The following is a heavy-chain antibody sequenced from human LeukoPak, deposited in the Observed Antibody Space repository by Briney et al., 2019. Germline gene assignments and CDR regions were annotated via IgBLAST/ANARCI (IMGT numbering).Heavy chain of an antibody. CDR2: ISYDGSNK. V-gene: IGHV3-30*03. D-gene: IGHD6-13*01. J-gene: IGHJ4*02. CDR1: GFTFSSYG. Sequence: TGGSLRLSCAASGFTFSSYGMHWVRQAPGKGLEWVAVISYDGSNKYYADSVKGRFTISRDNSKNTLYLQMNSLRAEDTAVYYCARDTVAAAGYWGQGTLVTVSS. CDR3: ARDTVAAAGY.